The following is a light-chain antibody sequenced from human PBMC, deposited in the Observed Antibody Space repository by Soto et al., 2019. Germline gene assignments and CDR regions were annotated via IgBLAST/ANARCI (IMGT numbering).Light chain of an antibody. V-gene: IGLV2-14*01. CDR3: SSYTSSSPWV. J-gene: IGLJ3*02. Sequence: QSVLTQPASVSGSPGQSITISCTGTSSDVGGYNYVSWYQQHPGKAPKLMIYYVSNRPSGVSNRFSGSKSGNTASLTISGLQAEDEAAYYCSSYTSSSPWVFGGGTKVTVL. CDR1: SSDVGGYNY. CDR2: YVS.